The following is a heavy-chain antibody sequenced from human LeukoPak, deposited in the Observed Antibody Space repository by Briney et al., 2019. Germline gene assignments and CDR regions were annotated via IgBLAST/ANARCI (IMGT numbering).Heavy chain of an antibody. J-gene: IGHJ4*02. CDR3: ARVVAYYFDY. CDR2: INHSGST. V-gene: IGHV4-34*01. Sequence: GSLRLSCEASGFTFSSYIMTWVRQAPGKGLEWIGEINHSGSTNYNPSLKSRVTISVDTSKNQFSLKLSSVTAADTAVYYCARVVAYYFDYWGQGTLVTVSS. D-gene: IGHD5-12*01. CDR1: GFTFSSYI.